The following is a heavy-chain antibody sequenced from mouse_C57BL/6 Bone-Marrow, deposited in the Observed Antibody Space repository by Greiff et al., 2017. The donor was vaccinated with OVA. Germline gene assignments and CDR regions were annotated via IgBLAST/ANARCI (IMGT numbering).Heavy chain of an antibody. V-gene: IGHV5-2*01. CDR1: EYEFPSHD. D-gene: IGHD2-4*01. CDR2: INSDGGST. J-gene: IGHJ3*01. CDR3: ARRGITTRAWFAY. Sequence: EVNVVESGGGLVQPGESLKLSCESNEYEFPSHDMSWVRKTPEKRLELVAAINSDGGSTYYPDTMERRSIISRDNTKKTLYLQMSSMRSEDTALYYCARRGITTRAWFAYWGQGTLVTVSA.